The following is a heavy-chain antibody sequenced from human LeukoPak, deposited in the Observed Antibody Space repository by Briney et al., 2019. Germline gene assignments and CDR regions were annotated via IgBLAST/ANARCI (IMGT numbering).Heavy chain of an antibody. J-gene: IGHJ6*02. V-gene: IGHV4-34*01. Sequence: PSETLSLTCAVYGGSFSGYYWSWIRQPPGKGLEWIGEINHSGSTNYNPSLKSRVTISVDTSKNQFSLKLSSVTAADTAVYYCARSSVVPAAIPGMDVWGQGTTVTVSS. CDR2: INHSGST. CDR3: ARSSVVPAAIPGMDV. D-gene: IGHD2-2*01. CDR1: GGSFSGYY.